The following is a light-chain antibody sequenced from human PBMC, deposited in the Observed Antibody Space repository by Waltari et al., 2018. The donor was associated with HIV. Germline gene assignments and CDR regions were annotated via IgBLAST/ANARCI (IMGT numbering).Light chain of an antibody. CDR1: SSDVGRYNY. J-gene: IGLJ2*01. Sequence: SALTHPASVSGSPGQSITLSCTGASSDVGRYNYVSCYQHHPGKAPKLFIYDVSNRPSGVSNRFSGSKSGTTASLTISGLQAEDEAEYYCSSYTSSRTVVFGGGTKLTVL. CDR2: DVS. CDR3: SSYTSSRTVV. V-gene: IGLV2-14*03.